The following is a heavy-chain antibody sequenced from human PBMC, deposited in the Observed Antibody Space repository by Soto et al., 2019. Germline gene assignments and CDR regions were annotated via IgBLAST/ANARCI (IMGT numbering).Heavy chain of an antibody. V-gene: IGHV1-58*02. D-gene: IGHD3-22*01. CDR1: GFTFTSSA. CDR3: AAAPADYYDSSGYYGPDY. Sequence: SVKVSCKASGFTFTSSAMQWVRQARGQRLEWIGWIVVGSGNTNYAQKFQERVTITRDMSTSTAYMELSSLRSEDTAVYYCAAAPADYYDSSGYYGPDYWGQGTLVTVSS. CDR2: IVVGSGNT. J-gene: IGHJ4*02.